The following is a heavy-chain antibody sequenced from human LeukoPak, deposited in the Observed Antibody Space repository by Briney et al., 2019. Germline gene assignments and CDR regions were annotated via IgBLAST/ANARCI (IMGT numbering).Heavy chain of an antibody. D-gene: IGHD1-1*01. CDR1: GFTFTDDY. Sequence: PGGSLRLSCAASGFTFTDDYMSWVREAPGKGLEGVSYISSNGYTKYYADSLKGRFTISRDNAKKTLYLQMNSLRAEDTAVYYCATALRTRSTWYFYLWGRGTLVTVSS. CDR2: ISSNGYTK. CDR3: ATALRTRSTWYFYL. V-gene: IGHV3-11*04. J-gene: IGHJ2*01.